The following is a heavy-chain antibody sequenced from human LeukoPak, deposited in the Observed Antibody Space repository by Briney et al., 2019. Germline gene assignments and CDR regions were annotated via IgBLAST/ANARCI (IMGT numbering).Heavy chain of an antibody. V-gene: IGHV4-34*01. J-gene: IGHJ3*02. CDR2: INHSGST. Sequence: SETLSLTCAVYGGSFSGYYWSWIRQPPGKGLEWIGEINHSGSTNYNPSLKSRVTISVDTSKNQFSLKLSSVTAADTAVYYCARVVDYYDSSGYYPHDAFDIWGQGTMVTVSS. CDR1: GGSFSGYY. D-gene: IGHD3-22*01. CDR3: ARVVDYYDSSGYYPHDAFDI.